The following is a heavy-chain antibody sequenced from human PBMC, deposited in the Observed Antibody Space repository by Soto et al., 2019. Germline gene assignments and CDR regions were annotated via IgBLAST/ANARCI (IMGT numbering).Heavy chain of an antibody. J-gene: IGHJ4*02. CDR3: ARSIVATTTPPGGSCFDY. V-gene: IGHV3-66*01. CDR2: IYSGGST. Sequence: QPAGSMRLSCAASGFTVNSNYMSWARQDPGKGLEWVSVIYSGGSTYYADSVKGRFTISRDNSKNTLYLQMNSLSAEDTAVYYCARSIVATTTPPGGSCFDYCGQGTLVSVSS. CDR1: GFTVNSNY. D-gene: IGHD5-12*01.